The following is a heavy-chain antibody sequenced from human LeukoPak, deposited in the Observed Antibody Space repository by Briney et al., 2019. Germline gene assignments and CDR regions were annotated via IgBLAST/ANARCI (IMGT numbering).Heavy chain of an antibody. V-gene: IGHV1-2*02. Sequence: ASVKVSCKASGYTFTGYYMHWVRQAPGQGLEWMGWINPNSGDTNYAQKFQGRVTMTRDTSISTAYMELSRLRSDDAALYYCARSPMATIPDYWGQGTLVTVSS. CDR1: GYTFTGYY. D-gene: IGHD5-24*01. J-gene: IGHJ4*02. CDR3: ARSPMATIPDY. CDR2: INPNSGDT.